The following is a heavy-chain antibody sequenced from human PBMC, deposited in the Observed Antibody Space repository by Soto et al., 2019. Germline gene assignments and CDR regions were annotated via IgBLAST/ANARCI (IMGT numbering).Heavy chain of an antibody. Sequence: PGGSLRLSCAASGFTFSSYSMNWVRQAPGKGLEWVSSISSSSSYIYYADSVKGRFTISRDNAKNSLYLQMNSLRAEDTAVYYCARAPGLSPNWFDPWGQGTLVTVSS. CDR2: ISSSSSYI. J-gene: IGHJ5*02. D-gene: IGHD3-16*02. CDR1: GFTFSSYS. V-gene: IGHV3-21*01. CDR3: ARAPGLSPNWFDP.